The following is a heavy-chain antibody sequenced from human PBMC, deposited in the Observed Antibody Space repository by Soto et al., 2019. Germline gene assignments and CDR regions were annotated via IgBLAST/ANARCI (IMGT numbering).Heavy chain of an antibody. V-gene: IGHV3-23*01. D-gene: IGHD6-13*01. Sequence: GGSLRLSCAASGFTFSSYAMNWVRQAPGKGLEWVSVISGSGDSTYYADSVKGRFTISRDNSKNTLYLQMNSLRAEDTAVYYCARSYSSSWYYFDYWGQGTLVTVSS. J-gene: IGHJ4*02. CDR2: ISGSGDST. CDR3: ARSYSSSWYYFDY. CDR1: GFTFSSYA.